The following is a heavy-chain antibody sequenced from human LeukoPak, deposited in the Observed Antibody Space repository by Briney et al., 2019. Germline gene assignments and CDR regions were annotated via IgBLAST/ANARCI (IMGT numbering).Heavy chain of an antibody. CDR1: GFTFSSYA. J-gene: IGHJ2*01. CDR3: ARGRRVVTAIPSWYFDL. Sequence: GGSLRLSCAASGFTFSSYAMHWVRQAPGKGLEWVAVISYDGSNKHYADSVKGRFTISRDNSKNTLYLQMNSLRAEDTAVYYCARGRRVVTAIPSWYFDLWGRGTLVTVSS. CDR2: ISYDGSNK. D-gene: IGHD2-21*02. V-gene: IGHV3-30-3*01.